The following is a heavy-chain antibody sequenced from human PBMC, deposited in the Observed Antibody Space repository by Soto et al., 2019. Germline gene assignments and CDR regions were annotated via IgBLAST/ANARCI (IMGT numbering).Heavy chain of an antibody. D-gene: IGHD3-22*01. CDR1: GYTFTSYG. CDR3: ARGGTYYYDSSGYRDFDY. J-gene: IGHJ4*02. V-gene: IGHV1-18*04. CDR2: ISAYNGNT. Sequence: ASVKVSCKASGYTFTSYGISWVRQAPGQGLEWMGWISAYNGNTNYAQKLQGRVTMTTDTSTSTAYMELRSLRSDDTAVYYCARGGTYYYDSSGYRDFDYWGQGTLVTVSS.